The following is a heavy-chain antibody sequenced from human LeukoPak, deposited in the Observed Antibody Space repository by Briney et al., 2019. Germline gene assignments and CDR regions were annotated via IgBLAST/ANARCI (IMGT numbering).Heavy chain of an antibody. CDR3: ARIDGPTVFTYYMDL. V-gene: IGHV3-48*04. CDR1: GFSFNRRG. CDR2: ISPRSETI. Sequence: PGESLRLSGATSGFSFNRRGMNWVRHPPGKGLEWVSYISPRSETIYYAESVKGRFTVSRDDSKDSLYLQMHTLRAEDTAVYYCARIDGPTVFTYYMDLWGKGTTVTVAS. D-gene: IGHD3-16*01. J-gene: IGHJ6*03.